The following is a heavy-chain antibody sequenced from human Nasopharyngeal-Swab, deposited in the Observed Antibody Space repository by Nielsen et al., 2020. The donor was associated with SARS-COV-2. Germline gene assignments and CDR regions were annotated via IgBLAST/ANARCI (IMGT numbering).Heavy chain of an antibody. J-gene: IGHJ5*02. D-gene: IGHD1-7*01. Sequence: WIRQPPGKGLEWIGYIYYSGSTNYNPSLKSRVTISVDTSKNQFSLKLSSVTAADTTVYYCARVGVNRYNWNYKGWFDPWGQGTLVTVS. CDR2: IYYSGST. CDR3: ARVGVNRYNWNYKGWFDP. V-gene: IGHV4-59*12.